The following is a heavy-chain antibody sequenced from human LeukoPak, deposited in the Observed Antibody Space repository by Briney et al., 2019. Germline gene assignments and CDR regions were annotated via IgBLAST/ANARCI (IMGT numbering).Heavy chain of an antibody. CDR2: INPGASII. V-gene: IGHV3-74*01. D-gene: IGHD1-26*01. J-gene: IGHJ3*01. CDR1: GFTFSSYS. CDR3: TTALIYYDAFDV. Sequence: GGSLRLSCAASGFTFSSYSMNWVRQAPGKGLEWVSSINPGASIINHADSVKGRFTLSRDNAKNTLYLHLNSLRAEDTAVYYCTTALIYYDAFDVWGLGTRVTVSS.